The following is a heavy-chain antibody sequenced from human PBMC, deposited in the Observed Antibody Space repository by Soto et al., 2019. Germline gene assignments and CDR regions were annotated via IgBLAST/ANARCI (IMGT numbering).Heavy chain of an antibody. J-gene: IGHJ4*02. CDR2: MYYSWST. CDR1: GGSISSGGYY. Sequence: QVQLQESGPGLVKPSQTLSLTCTVSGGSISSGGYYWSWIRQHPGKGLEWIGYMYYSWSTYYNPSLKSRVTKSADTSKNQFSLTLSSTTDADTAVYSHAGVVAKTETFDYWGQGTLVTVSS. D-gene: IGHD5-12*01. V-gene: IGHV4-31*03. CDR3: AGVVAKTETFDY.